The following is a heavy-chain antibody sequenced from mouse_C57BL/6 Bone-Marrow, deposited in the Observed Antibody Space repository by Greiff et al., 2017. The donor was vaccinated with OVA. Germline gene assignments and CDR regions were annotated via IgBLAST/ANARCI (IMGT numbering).Heavy chain of an antibody. D-gene: IGHD4-1*02. Sequence: QVQLKQSGAELARPGASVKLSCKASGYTFTSYGISWVKQRTGQGLEWIGEIYPRSGNTYYNEKFKGKATLTADKSSSTAYMDLRSLTSEDSAVYFCARATGGGFAYWGQGTLVTVSA. V-gene: IGHV1-81*01. J-gene: IGHJ3*01. CDR3: ARATGGGFAY. CDR2: IYPRSGNT. CDR1: GYTFTSYG.